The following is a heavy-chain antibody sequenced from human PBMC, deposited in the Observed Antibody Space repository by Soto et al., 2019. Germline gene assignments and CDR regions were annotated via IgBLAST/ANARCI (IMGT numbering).Heavy chain of an antibody. CDR3: ARDPQGSYCYIDY. J-gene: IGHJ4*02. D-gene: IGHD3-10*01. CDR2: ISYDGNSK. CDR1: GFTFSSYA. V-gene: IGHV3-30-3*01. Sequence: LRLSCAASGFTFSSYAMHWVRQAPGKGLEWVAVISYDGNSKHYADSVKGRFTISGDNSKNTLFLQMNSLRAEDTAVYYCARDPQGSYCYIDYWGQGTPVTVSS.